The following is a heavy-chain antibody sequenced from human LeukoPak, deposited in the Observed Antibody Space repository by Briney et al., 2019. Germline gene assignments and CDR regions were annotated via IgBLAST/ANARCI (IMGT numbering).Heavy chain of an antibody. CDR1: GMIFNNHW. J-gene: IGHJ6*03. D-gene: IGHD3-16*01. CDR3: VRDVRGIGQDYYYMDV. CDR2: FNKDGRST. V-gene: IGHV3-74*03. Sequence: GGSLRLSCAASGMIFNNHWMHWIRQAPGKGLVWVARFNKDGRSTTYAESVKGRFTISRDNAKNTLSLQMNSLRVEDTALYYCVRDVRGIGQDYYYMDVWGKGTTVTVSS.